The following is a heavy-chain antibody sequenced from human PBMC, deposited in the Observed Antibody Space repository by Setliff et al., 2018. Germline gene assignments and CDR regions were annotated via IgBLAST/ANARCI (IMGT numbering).Heavy chain of an antibody. V-gene: IGHV4-39*01. Sequence: SETLSLTCTVSGASISANHYWGWIRQTPGKGLEWIGSISYGGNTYYDPSLKSRVTIFADTSRNQFSVQLSSVTAADTAVYYCARPGGTTVVARHFDYWGSGILVTVSS. J-gene: IGHJ4*01. CDR3: ARPGGTTVVARHFDY. D-gene: IGHD2-15*01. CDR1: GASISANHY. CDR2: ISYGGNT.